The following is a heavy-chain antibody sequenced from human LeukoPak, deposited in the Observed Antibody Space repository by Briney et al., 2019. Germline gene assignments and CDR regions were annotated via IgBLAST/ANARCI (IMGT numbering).Heavy chain of an antibody. CDR3: ARGFAYDSSGYYLPDHY. J-gene: IGHJ4*02. D-gene: IGHD3-22*01. CDR1: GYTFTSYA. V-gene: IGHV1-3*01. CDR2: ISAGNGNT. Sequence: ASVKVSCKASGYTFTSYAIHWVRQAPGQRLEWMGWISAGNGNTKYSQNFQGRVTFISNTSATTAFMELSSLRSEDAAVYYCARGFAYDSSGYYLPDHYWGQGTLVTVSS.